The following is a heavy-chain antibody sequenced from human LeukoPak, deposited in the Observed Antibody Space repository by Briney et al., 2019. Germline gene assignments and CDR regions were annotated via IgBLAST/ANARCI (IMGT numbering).Heavy chain of an antibody. CDR3: ARAYRSSWYANWFDP. J-gene: IGHJ5*02. Sequence: SETLSLTCTVSGYSISSGYYWGWIRQPPGKGLEWIGGIYHSGSTYYNPSLKSRVTISVDTSKTQFSLKLSSVTAADTAVYFCARAYRSSWYANWFDPWGQGTLVTVSS. CDR2: IYHSGST. D-gene: IGHD6-13*01. V-gene: IGHV4-38-2*02. CDR1: GYSISSGYY.